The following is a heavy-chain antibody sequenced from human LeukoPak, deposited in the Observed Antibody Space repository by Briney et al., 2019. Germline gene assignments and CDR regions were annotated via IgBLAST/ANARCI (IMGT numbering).Heavy chain of an antibody. V-gene: IGHV1-2*02. CDR3: ARDLTSDAFDV. Sequence: ASVNVSCKASGYTFIGYYMHWMRQAPGQGLEWLGWINPNSGATNYPPTFQGRVTITRDTSISTAYMELSSLTSDDTAMYYCARDLTSDAFDVWGQGTMITVSS. CDR2: INPNSGAT. J-gene: IGHJ3*01. CDR1: GYTFIGYY.